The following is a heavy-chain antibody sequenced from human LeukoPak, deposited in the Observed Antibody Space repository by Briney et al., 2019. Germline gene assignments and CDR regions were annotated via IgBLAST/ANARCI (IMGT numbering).Heavy chain of an antibody. D-gene: IGHD2-2*01. J-gene: IGHJ6*03. CDR3: ARTTEGYCSSASCFGFSYSYYMDV. CDR1: GGSFSSSSYY. V-gene: IGHV4-61*01. Sequence: SETLSLTCTVSGGSFSSSSYYWGWIRQPPGKELEWIGYIYYSASTNYNPSLKSRVTISVDTSKNQFSLKLSSVIAADTAVYYCARTTEGYCSSASCFGFSYSYYMDVWGKGTTVTISS. CDR2: IYYSAST.